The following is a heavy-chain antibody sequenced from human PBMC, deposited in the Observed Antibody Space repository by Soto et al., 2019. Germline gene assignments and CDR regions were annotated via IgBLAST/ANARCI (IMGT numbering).Heavy chain of an antibody. CDR2: IYFSGTT. CDR1: GGSISSGGYY. Sequence: PSDTLSLTCTVSGGSISSGGYYWSWIRQNPGKGLEWIGYIYFSGTTYYNPSLKSRVTMSVDTSKNQFSLKLMSLSAADTAVYYCGRLEGLATISYYFDYWGQGALVTVSS. CDR3: GRLEGLATISYYFDY. V-gene: IGHV4-31*03. D-gene: IGHD3-9*01. J-gene: IGHJ4*02.